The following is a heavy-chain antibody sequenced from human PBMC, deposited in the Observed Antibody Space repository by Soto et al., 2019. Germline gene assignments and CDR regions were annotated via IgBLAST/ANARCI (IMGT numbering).Heavy chain of an antibody. CDR2: INPNSGGT. CDR3: ARGGTTVVTPGYYYGMDV. D-gene: IGHD4-17*01. CDR1: GYTFTGYY. J-gene: IGHJ6*02. V-gene: IGHV1-2*04. Sequence: VSVKVSCKASGYTFTGYYMHWVRQAPGQGLEWMGWINPNSGGTNYAQKFQGWVTMTRDTSISTAYMELSRLRSDDTAVYYCARGGTTVVTPGYYYGMDVWGQGTTVTVSS.